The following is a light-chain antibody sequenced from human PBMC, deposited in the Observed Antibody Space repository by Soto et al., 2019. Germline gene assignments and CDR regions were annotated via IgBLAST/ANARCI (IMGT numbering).Light chain of an antibody. Sequence: DIQMTKSPSTVSASVGDRVTITCRASQSVVTWLAWYQQKPGKAPNLLIYDGSSLKSGVPSRFSGSGSGTEFTLTISSLQPDDFATYYCQQYHDYSPRTFGQRTKVDI. V-gene: IGKV1-5*01. CDR2: DGS. CDR1: QSVVTW. J-gene: IGKJ1*01. CDR3: QQYHDYSPRT.